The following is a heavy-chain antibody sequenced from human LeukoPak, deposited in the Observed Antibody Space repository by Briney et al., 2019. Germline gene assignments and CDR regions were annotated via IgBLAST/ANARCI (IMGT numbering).Heavy chain of an antibody. CDR1: GCTFTSYW. D-gene: IGHD5-18*01. V-gene: IGHV5-51*01. CDR3: AKLSEYSYCYCFSPLGD. Sequence: GESLKLSCTGSGCTFTSYWIDWVRQLPGKGLEWMGIIYLDYSDIRYSPSFQGQVTISGDKSNNTVYLQRNSLKASDTAMYYCAKLSEYSYCYCFSPLGDWGQGTLVTVSS. J-gene: IGHJ4*02. CDR2: IYLDYSDI.